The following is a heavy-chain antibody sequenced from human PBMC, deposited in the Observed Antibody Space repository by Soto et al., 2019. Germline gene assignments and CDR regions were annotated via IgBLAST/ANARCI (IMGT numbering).Heavy chain of an antibody. CDR2: ISYDGSNK. CDR3: ARDDCSSTSCYGDGMDV. V-gene: IGHV3-30-3*01. Sequence: VGSLRLSCAASGFTFSSYAMHWVRQAPGKGLEWVAVISYDGSNKYYADSVKGRFTISRDNSKNTLYLQMNSLRAEDTAVYYCARDDCSSTSCYGDGMDVWGQGTTVTVSS. CDR1: GFTFSSYA. D-gene: IGHD2-2*01. J-gene: IGHJ6*02.